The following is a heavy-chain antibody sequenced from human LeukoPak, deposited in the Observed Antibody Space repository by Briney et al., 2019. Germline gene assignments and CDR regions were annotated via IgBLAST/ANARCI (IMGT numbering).Heavy chain of an antibody. Sequence: GGSLRLSCAASGFTFSSYAMGWVRQAPGKGLEWVSAISGSGGSTYYADSVKGRFTISRDNSKNTLYLQMNSLRAEDTAVYYCAKGIRGYYSNFDYWGQGTLVTVSS. CDR1: GFTFSSYA. D-gene: IGHD3-22*01. CDR2: ISGSGGST. V-gene: IGHV3-23*01. J-gene: IGHJ4*02. CDR3: AKGIRGYYSNFDY.